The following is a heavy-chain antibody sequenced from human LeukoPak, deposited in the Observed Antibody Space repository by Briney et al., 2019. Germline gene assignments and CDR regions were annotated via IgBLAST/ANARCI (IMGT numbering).Heavy chain of an antibody. CDR1: GYTFTSYY. V-gene: IGHV1-46*01. D-gene: IGHD5-18*01. J-gene: IGHJ6*03. CDR2: INPSGGST. CDR3: ARNTAMASRYYYYYYMDV. Sequence: ASVKVSCKASGYTFTSYYMHWVRQAPGQGLEWMGIINPSGGSTSYAQKFQGRVTMTRDTSTSTVYMELSSLRSEDTAVYYCARNTAMASRYYYYYYMDVWGKGTTVTISS.